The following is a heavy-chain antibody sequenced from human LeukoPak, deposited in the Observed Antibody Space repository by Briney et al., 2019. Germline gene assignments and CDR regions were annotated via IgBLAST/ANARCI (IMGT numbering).Heavy chain of an antibody. V-gene: IGHV4-61*01. Sequence: SETLSLTCTVSGGSVSSASYYWSWIRQPPGRGLEWIAYVYYSGSTKYNPSLKSGVTISVDTSKNQFSLKLSSVTAADTAIYYCARLSLDNWFDPWGQGTLVTVSS. D-gene: IGHD3-16*02. J-gene: IGHJ5*02. CDR3: ARLSLDNWFDP. CDR2: VYYSGST. CDR1: GGSVSSASYY.